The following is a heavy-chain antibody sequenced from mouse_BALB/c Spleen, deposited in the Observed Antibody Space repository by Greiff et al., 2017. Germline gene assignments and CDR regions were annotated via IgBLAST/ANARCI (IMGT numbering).Heavy chain of an antibody. D-gene: IGHD3-2*02. CDR3: ARSGYPYAMDY. J-gene: IGHJ4*01. CDR1: GYAFTNYL. Sequence: VKLQQSGAELVRPGTSVKVSCKASGYAFTNYLIEWVKQRPGQGLEWIGVINPGSGGTNYNEKFKGKATLTADKSSSTAYMQLSSLTSDDSAVYFCARSGYPYAMDYWGQGTSVTVSS. CDR2: INPGSGGT. V-gene: IGHV1-54*01.